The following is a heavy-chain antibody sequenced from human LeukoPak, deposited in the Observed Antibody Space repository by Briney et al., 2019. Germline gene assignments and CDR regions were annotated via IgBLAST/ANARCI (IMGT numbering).Heavy chain of an antibody. J-gene: IGHJ4*02. Sequence: ASVTVPCKASGGTFSSYAISWVRQAPGQGLEWMGGIIPIFGTANYAQKFQGRVTITADESTSTAYMELSSLRSEDTAVYYCASPIAAAGNREDFDYWGQGTLVTVSS. V-gene: IGHV1-69*13. CDR2: IIPIFGTA. CDR1: GGTFSSYA. D-gene: IGHD6-13*01. CDR3: ASPIAAAGNREDFDY.